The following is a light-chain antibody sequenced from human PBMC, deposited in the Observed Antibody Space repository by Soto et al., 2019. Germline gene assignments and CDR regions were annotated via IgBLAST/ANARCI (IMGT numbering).Light chain of an antibody. J-gene: IGKJ1*01. V-gene: IGKV1-5*03. CDR3: QHYNSYSEA. CDR2: KAS. CDR1: QTISSW. Sequence: DIQMTQSPSTLSLSVGYRVTITCRASQTISSWLSWYQQKPGKAPKLLIYKASTLKSGVPSRFSGSGSGTESTITISRLQHDDFANYYCQHYNSYSEAFGQGTKVDIK.